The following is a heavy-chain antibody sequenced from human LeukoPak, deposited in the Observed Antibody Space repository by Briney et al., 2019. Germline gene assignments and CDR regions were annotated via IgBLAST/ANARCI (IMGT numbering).Heavy chain of an antibody. CDR1: GYTLTELS. D-gene: IGHD3-22*01. Sequence: ASVKVSCKISGYTLTELSIHWVRQAPGKGLEWMGGFGQKFQGRVTMTEDTSTDTAYMELSSLRSEDTAVYYCATMYYYDARRKDTFDIWGQGTKVTVSS. V-gene: IGHV1-24*01. J-gene: IGHJ3*02. CDR2: FG. CDR3: ATMYYYDARRKDTFDI.